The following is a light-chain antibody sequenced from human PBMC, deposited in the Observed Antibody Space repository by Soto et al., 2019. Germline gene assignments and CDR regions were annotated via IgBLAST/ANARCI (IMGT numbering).Light chain of an antibody. V-gene: IGLV2-8*01. J-gene: IGLJ2*01. CDR1: SSDVGGYNY. CDR2: EVS. Sequence: QSALTQPPSASGSPGQSVTISCTGTSSDVGGYNYVSVYQQHTVKAPKLMISEVSKRPSGVPDRFSGSKSGNTASLAVSGLQAEDEADYYFISFAGNNNLVFGGGTKLTVL. CDR3: ISFAGNNNLV.